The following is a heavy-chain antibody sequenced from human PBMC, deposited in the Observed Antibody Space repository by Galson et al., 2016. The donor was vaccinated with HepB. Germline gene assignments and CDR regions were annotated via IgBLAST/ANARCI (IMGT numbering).Heavy chain of an antibody. J-gene: IGHJ4*02. V-gene: IGHV4-59*02. CDR3: ARGQQKYFFDY. Sequence: ETLSLTCNVSGSSVSSFYWNWIRQPPGKGLEWLASISYTGSIHYNPSLKGRVTISVDTSKNQFSLGLSSVTAADTAVHYCARGQQKYFFDYWGQGTLVTVSS. CDR1: GSSVSSFY. D-gene: IGHD5-18*01. CDR2: ISYTGSI.